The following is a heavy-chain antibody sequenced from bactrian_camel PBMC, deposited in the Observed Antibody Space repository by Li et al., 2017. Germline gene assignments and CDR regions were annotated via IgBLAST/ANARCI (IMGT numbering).Heavy chain of an antibody. CDR2: IDSDGYT. V-gene: IGHV3S53*01. J-gene: IGHJ4*01. CDR1: GYRFCNYC. Sequence: HVQLVESGGGLVQPGGSLLLSCAASGYRFCNYCMGWFRQAPGKAREGVAVIDSDGYTNYADSVKGRFTISRDNSKNTLYLQMNSLKPEDTAMYYCAGDWGVSRNSKLCYDGRWSFAPRAMGQGTQVTVS. D-gene: IGHD1*01.